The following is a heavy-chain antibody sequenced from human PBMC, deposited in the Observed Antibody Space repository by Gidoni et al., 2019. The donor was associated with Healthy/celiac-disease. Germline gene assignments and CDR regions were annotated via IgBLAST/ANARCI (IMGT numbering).Heavy chain of an antibody. CDR2: ISYDGSNK. Sequence: QVQLVESGGGVVQPGRSLRLSCAASGFTFSSYGMHWVRQAPGKGLEWVAVISYDGSNKYYADSVKGRFTISRDNSKNTLYLQMNSLRAEDTAVYYCAKDPAVPPAAGIYWGQGTLVTVSS. J-gene: IGHJ4*02. CDR3: AKDPAVPPAAGIY. CDR1: GFTFSSYG. V-gene: IGHV3-30*18. D-gene: IGHD6-13*01.